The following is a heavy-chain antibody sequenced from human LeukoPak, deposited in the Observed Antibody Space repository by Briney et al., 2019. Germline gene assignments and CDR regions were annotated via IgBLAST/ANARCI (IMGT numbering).Heavy chain of an antibody. V-gene: IGHV3-30*18. Sequence: PGGSLRLSCAASGFTFSSYGMHWVRQAPGKGLEWVAFISYDGNDKYYAESVKGRFTTSRDNSKNTVSLQMHSLRPEDTAVYSCAKDAVNCSGTSCSYGMDVWGQGTTVTVSS. D-gene: IGHD2-2*01. CDR3: AKDAVNCSGTSCSYGMDV. CDR1: GFTFSSYG. CDR2: ISYDGNDK. J-gene: IGHJ6*01.